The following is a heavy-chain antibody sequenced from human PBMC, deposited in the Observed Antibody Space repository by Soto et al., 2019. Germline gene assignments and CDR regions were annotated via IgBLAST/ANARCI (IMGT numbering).Heavy chain of an antibody. CDR2: ISAYNGNT. Sequence: DSVKVSCKASGYTFTSYGISWVRQAPGQGLEWMGWISAYNGNTNYAQKLQGRVTMTTDTSTSTACMELRSLRSDDTAVYYCARDCSGGSCYSGYYYYGMVVCGQGTSVTVSS. D-gene: IGHD2-15*01. CDR3: ARDCSGGSCYSGYYYYGMVV. CDR1: GYTFTSYG. J-gene: IGHJ6*02. V-gene: IGHV1-18*01.